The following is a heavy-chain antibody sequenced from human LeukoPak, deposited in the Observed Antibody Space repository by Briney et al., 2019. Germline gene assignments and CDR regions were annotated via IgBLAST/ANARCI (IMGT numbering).Heavy chain of an antibody. D-gene: IGHD4-11*01. V-gene: IGHV3-23*01. CDR1: GFTFTIYA. CDR3: AKNMGHSLSPGRLPQYYYYFMDV. CDR2: ISGNGDST. J-gene: IGHJ6*03. Sequence: GGSLRLSCAASGFTFTIYAMSWVRQAPGKGLEWVSTISGNGDSTYYADSVKGRFNISRDNSKNTLYLQMNSLRAEDTAVYYCAKNMGHSLSPGRLPQYYYYFMDVWGKGTTVTVSS.